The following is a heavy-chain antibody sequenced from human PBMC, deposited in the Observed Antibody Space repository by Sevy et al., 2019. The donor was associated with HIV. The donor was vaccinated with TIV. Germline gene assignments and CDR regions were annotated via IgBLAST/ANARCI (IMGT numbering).Heavy chain of an antibody. Sequence: GGSLRLSCAVSGFIFKNYGMHWVRQAPGKGLEWVALISNDGSDKSYADSVKGRLTISRDNSKDTLYPQMNSLRPEDTAVYYCANSRGRFDGSSWLYYDYSLDVWGQGTTVTVSS. J-gene: IGHJ6*02. CDR1: GFIFKNYG. V-gene: IGHV3-30*18. CDR3: ANSRGRFDGSSWLYYDYSLDV. D-gene: IGHD6-13*01. CDR2: ISNDGSDK.